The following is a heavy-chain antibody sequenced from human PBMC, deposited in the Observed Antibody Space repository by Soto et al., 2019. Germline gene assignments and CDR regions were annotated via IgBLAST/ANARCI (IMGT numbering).Heavy chain of an antibody. J-gene: IGHJ4*02. D-gene: IGHD2-8*01. Sequence: SVEVSCKASGGTFSSYAISWVRQAPGQGLEWMGGIIPIFGTANYAQKFQGRVTITADESTSTAYMELSSLRSEDTAVYYCERENFMYYFDYWGQGILVIVSS. CDR2: IIPIFGTA. CDR1: GGTFSSYA. V-gene: IGHV1-69*13. CDR3: ERENFMYYFDY.